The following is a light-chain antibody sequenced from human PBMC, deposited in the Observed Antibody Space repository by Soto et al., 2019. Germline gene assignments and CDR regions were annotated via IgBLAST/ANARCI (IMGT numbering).Light chain of an antibody. V-gene: IGLV1-40*01. CDR1: TSNIGAGYD. Sequence: QAVVTQPPSVSGAPGQRVSISCAGSTSNIGAGYDVHWYQHLPGRDPKVLIYGNNHRPSGVPDRFSGSISGTSASLAITGLQAEDEAEYFCQSYDNTLNVVFSGGTKLTVL. J-gene: IGLJ3*02. CDR2: GNN. CDR3: QSYDNTLNVV.